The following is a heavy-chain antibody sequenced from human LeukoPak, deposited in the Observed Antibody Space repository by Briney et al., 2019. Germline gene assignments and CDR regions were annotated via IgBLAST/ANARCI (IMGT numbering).Heavy chain of an antibody. CDR2: INHSGST. D-gene: IGHD3-22*01. J-gene: IGHJ4*02. CDR1: GFTFSSYS. Sequence: GSLRLSCAASGFTFSSYSMNWVRQAPGKGLEWIGEINHSGSTNYNPSLKSRVTISVDTSKNQFSLKLSSVTAADTAVYYCARGPSYSSGPDYWGQGTLVTVSS. CDR3: ARGPSYSSGPDY. V-gene: IGHV4-34*01.